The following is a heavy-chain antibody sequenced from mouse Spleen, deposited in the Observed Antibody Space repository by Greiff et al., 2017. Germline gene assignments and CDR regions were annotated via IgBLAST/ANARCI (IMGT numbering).Heavy chain of an antibody. CDR2: IYPGDGDT. V-gene: IGHV1-82*01. J-gene: IGHJ2*01. Sequence: QLQQSGPELVKPGASVKISCKASGYAFSSSWMNWVKQRPGKGLEWIGRIYPGDGDTNYNGKFKGKATLTADKSSSTAYMQLSSLTSEDSAVYFCASDYYDYDGYWGQGTTLTVSS. CDR3: ASDYYDYDGY. CDR1: GYAFSSSW. D-gene: IGHD2-4*01.